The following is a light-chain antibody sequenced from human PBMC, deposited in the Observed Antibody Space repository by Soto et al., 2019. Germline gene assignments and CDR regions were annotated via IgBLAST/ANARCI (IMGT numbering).Light chain of an antibody. CDR2: GAA. Sequence: DMQMTQSPSSLSASVGDRVTITCRPSQTIDNYLNWYQHKPGKAPKLLIYGAATLQSGVSSKFNRRASGTDFTLALDNLQAEDFATYYCQQTYTIPFAFGQGTKLEI. V-gene: IGKV1-39*01. CDR1: QTIDNY. J-gene: IGKJ2*01. CDR3: QQTYTIPFA.